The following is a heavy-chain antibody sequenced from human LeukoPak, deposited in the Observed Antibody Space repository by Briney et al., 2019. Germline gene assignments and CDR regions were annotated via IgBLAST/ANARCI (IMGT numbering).Heavy chain of an antibody. Sequence: GGSLRLSCAASGFTFDDYAMHWVRHAPGKGLEWVSGISWNSGSIVYADSVKGRFTISRDNAKNSLYLQMNSLSAEDMALYYCAKGLKYYYGSSGFQIDAFDIWRQGTMVTVSS. V-gene: IGHV3-9*03. J-gene: IGHJ3*02. CDR1: GFTFDDYA. CDR2: ISWNSGSI. CDR3: AKGLKYYYGSSGFQIDAFDI. D-gene: IGHD3-22*01.